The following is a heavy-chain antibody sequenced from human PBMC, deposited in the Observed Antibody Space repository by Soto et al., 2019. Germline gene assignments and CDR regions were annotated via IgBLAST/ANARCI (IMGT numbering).Heavy chain of an antibody. J-gene: IGHJ4*02. CDR2: INSDGTIT. D-gene: IGHD6-13*01. V-gene: IGHV3-74*01. CDR1: GLTFSSYW. Sequence: WSLRLSCAASGLTFSSYWMHWVRQAPGKGLVWVSSINSDGTITRFADSVKGRFTISRDNAKNTLYLQMNSLRAEDTAVYYCARDSNNWYSSYFDYWGQGTLVTVSS. CDR3: ARDSNNWYSSYFDY.